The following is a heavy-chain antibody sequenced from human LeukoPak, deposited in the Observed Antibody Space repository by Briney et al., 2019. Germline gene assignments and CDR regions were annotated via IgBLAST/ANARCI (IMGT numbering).Heavy chain of an antibody. Sequence: ASVKVSCKASGYTFTSYGISWVRQAPGQGLAWMGWISAYNGNTNYAQKLQGRVTMTTDTSTSTAYMELRSLRSDDTAVYYCAREPYYDILTGYYTYFDYWGQGTLVTVSS. CDR1: GYTFTSYG. V-gene: IGHV1-18*01. J-gene: IGHJ4*02. CDR3: AREPYYDILTGYYTYFDY. CDR2: ISAYNGNT. D-gene: IGHD3-9*01.